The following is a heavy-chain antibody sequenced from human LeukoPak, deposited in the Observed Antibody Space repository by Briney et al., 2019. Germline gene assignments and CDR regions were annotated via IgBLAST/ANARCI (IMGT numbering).Heavy chain of an antibody. CDR1: EFTFSSYG. D-gene: IGHD5-18*01. J-gene: IGHJ6*02. CDR2: ISYDGSNK. CDR3: AKGDYSYGFSYYYGMDV. V-gene: IGHV3-30*18. Sequence: GGSLRLSCAASEFTFSSYGMHWVRQAPGKGLEWVAVISYDGSNKYYADSVKGRFTISRDNSKNTLYLQMNSLRAEDTAVYYCAKGDYSYGFSYYYGMDVWGQGTTVTVSS.